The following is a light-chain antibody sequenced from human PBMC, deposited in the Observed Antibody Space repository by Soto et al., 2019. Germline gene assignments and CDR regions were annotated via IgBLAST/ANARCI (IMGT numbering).Light chain of an antibody. Sequence: DIQMTQSPSSLSASVGDRVTITCQASQDLSRYLSWHQQKPGKAPQLLIHDASKLAPGVPSRFTGSGSATDFAFTINILHPEDIGTYYCQQYDNLPYTFGQGTRLEIK. CDR1: QDLSRY. CDR3: QQYDNLPYT. CDR2: DAS. V-gene: IGKV1-33*01. J-gene: IGKJ2*01.